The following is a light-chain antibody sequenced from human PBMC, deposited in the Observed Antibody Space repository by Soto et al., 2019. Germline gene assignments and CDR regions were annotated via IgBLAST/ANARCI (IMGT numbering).Light chain of an antibody. CDR3: PQSYTTLYS. J-gene: IGKJ2*03. CDR2: AAS. V-gene: IGKV1-39*01. Sequence: DIPMTQSPSSLSASVGDRVTITCRASQSISIYLNWYQQKPGKAPKLLIYAASSLQSGVPSTFSGSGSGRDFTLTISSLQPEDFATYYCPQSYTTLYSFGQGTKLEIK. CDR1: QSISIY.